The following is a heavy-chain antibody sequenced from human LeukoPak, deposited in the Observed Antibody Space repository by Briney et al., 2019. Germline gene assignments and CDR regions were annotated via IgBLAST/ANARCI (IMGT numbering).Heavy chain of an antibody. J-gene: IGHJ4*02. D-gene: IGHD1-7*01. CDR3: ARYPRTGTIDY. V-gene: IGHV1-8*01. CDR1: GYTFTSYD. Sequence: VTVSFKXSGYTFTSYDINGVRQARGQGGEGMGWMNPNSGNTCYAQKFQCRVTMTRNTSISTAYMELSSLRSEDTAVYYCARYPRTGTIDYWGQGTLVTVSS. CDR2: MNPNSGNT.